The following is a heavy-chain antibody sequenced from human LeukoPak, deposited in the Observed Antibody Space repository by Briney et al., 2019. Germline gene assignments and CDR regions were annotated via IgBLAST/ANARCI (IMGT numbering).Heavy chain of an antibody. CDR3: AKGYPGAGIAVATY. D-gene: IGHD6-19*01. Sequence: GGSLSLSCAASGFTFSTYAMSWVRQAPGKGLEWVSAISGSGGSTYYADSVKGRFTISRDNSKNTLYLQMNSLRAEDTAVYYSAKGYPGAGIAVATYWGQGTLVTVSS. V-gene: IGHV3-23*01. CDR2: ISGSGGST. CDR1: GFTFSTYA. J-gene: IGHJ4*02.